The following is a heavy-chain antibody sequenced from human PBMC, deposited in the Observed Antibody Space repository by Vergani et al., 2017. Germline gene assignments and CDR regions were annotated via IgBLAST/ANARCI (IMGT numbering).Heavy chain of an antibody. CDR1: GFTFRSYA. J-gene: IGHJ4*02. CDR2: ISYDGSNK. Sequence: QVQLVESGGGVVQPGRSLRLSCAASGFTFRSYAMHWVRQAPGKGLEWVAVISYDGSNKYYADSVKGRFTISRDNSKNTLYLQMNSLRAEDTAVYYCARETIATESFDYWGQGTLVTVSS. D-gene: IGHD6-13*01. V-gene: IGHV3-30-3*01. CDR3: ARETIATESFDY.